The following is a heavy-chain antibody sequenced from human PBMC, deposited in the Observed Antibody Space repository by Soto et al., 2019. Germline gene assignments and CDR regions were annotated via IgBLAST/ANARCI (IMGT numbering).Heavy chain of an antibody. Sequence: QLQLQESGPGLVKPSETLSLTCTVSGGSISSSSYYWGWIRQPPGKGLEWIGSIYYSGSTYYNPSLKSRVTIAVDTSKNQFSLKLSSVTAADTAVYYCARLSYYGSGSYGGKDYWGQGTLVTVSS. V-gene: IGHV4-39*01. CDR3: ARLSYYGSGSYGGKDY. D-gene: IGHD3-10*01. CDR1: GGSISSSSYY. J-gene: IGHJ4*02. CDR2: IYYSGST.